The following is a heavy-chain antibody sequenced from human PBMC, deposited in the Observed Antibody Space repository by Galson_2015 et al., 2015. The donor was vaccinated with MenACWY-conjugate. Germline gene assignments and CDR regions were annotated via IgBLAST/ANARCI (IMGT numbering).Heavy chain of an antibody. CDR1: GFTFSAYN. J-gene: IGHJ4*02. D-gene: IGHD3-22*01. CDR3: LSSGAQPGHY. CDR2: INRSSDSI. Sequence: SLRLSCAASGFTFSAYNMNWVRQAPGKGLEWISFINRSSDSIHYAGSFKGRFTIARDNTKNSLSLLMNSLRVEDTAVYYCLSSGAQPGHYWGQGTLVTVSS. V-gene: IGHV3-48*04.